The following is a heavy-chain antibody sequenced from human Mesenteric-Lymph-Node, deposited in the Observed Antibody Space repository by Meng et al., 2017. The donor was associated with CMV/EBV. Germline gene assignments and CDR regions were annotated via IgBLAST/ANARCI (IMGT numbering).Heavy chain of an antibody. CDR2: ITSVGKT. D-gene: IGHD6-6*01. J-gene: IGHJ2*01. V-gene: IGHV3-13*01. CDR3: VRSLGYSSSQIFDL. CDR1: GFTLSSYH. Sequence: ACGFTLSSYHMHWVRQPTGKGLEWVSHITSVGKTYYSGSVKGRFTISRESAKNSLYLQMNSLRAGDTAVYYCVRSLGYSSSQIFDLWGRGTLVTVSS.